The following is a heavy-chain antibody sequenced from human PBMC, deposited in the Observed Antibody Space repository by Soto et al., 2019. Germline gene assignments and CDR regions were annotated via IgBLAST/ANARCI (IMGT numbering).Heavy chain of an antibody. D-gene: IGHD6-13*01. CDR1: GFTFSTYG. CDR2: ISGGGDIT. CDR3: AKYAASTWSLFDF. Sequence: GGSLRLSCAASGFTFSTYGLSWVRQAPGKGLEWVSSISGGGDITYNEDSVKGRFTISRDSSKNTLYLQMSSLRAEDTAIYYCAKYAASTWSLFDFWGQGTLVTVSS. J-gene: IGHJ4*02. V-gene: IGHV3-23*01.